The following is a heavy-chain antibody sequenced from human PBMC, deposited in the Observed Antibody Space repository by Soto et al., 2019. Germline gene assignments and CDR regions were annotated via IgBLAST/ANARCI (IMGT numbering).Heavy chain of an antibody. CDR1: GFTFSDYW. J-gene: IGHJ4*02. V-gene: IGHV3-74*01. CDR3: ARPLTNYGDCVGPFDY. CDR2: LSPDGRST. Sequence: EVQLVESGGGLVQPGGYLRLSCAASGFTFSDYWMHWLRQAPGKGLVWVSRLSPDGRSTSYADSVKGRFTISRDNAKNTLYLQMNSLRAEDTAVYYCARPLTNYGDCVGPFDYCGQGALVTFSS. D-gene: IGHD4-17*01.